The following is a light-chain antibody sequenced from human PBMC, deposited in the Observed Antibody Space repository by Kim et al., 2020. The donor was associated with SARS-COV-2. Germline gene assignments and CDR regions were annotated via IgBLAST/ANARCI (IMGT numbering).Light chain of an antibody. Sequence: DIQMTQSPSSLSASVGDRVTITCRASQSISSYLNWYQQKPGKAPKLLIYAASSLQSGVPSRFSGSGSGTDFTLTISSLQPEDFATYYCQQSYSTPRYTFGQATKLEI. CDR3: QQSYSTPRYT. J-gene: IGKJ2*01. CDR2: AAS. V-gene: IGKV1-39*01. CDR1: QSISSY.